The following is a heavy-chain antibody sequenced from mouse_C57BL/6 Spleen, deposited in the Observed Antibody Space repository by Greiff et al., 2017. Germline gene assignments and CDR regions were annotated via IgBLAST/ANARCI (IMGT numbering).Heavy chain of an antibody. Sequence: VQLQQPGAELVRPGTSVTLSCKASGYTFPSYWMHWVKQRPGQGLEWIGVIDPSDSYTNYNQKFKGKATLTVDTSSSTAYMQLSSLTSEDSAVYYCARRGSGYYFDYWGQGTTLTVSS. J-gene: IGHJ2*01. CDR2: IDPSDSYT. CDR3: ARRGSGYYFDY. CDR1: GYTFPSYW. D-gene: IGHD3-2*02. V-gene: IGHV1-59*01.